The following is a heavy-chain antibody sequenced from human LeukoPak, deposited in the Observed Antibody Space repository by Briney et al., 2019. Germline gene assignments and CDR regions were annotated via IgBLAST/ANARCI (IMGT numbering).Heavy chain of an antibody. Sequence: SETLSLTCAVYGGSFSGYYWSWIRQPPGKGLEWIGEINHSGSTNYNPSLKSRVTISVDTSKNQFSLKLSSVTAADTAVYYCARSYLYNWFDPWGQGTLVTVSS. CDR1: GGSFSGYY. CDR3: ARSYLYNWFDP. V-gene: IGHV4-34*01. J-gene: IGHJ5*02. CDR2: INHSGST.